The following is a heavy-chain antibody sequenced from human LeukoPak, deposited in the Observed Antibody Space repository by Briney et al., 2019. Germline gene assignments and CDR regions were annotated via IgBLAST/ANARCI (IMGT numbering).Heavy chain of an antibody. CDR1: GGSISSYY. CDR3: ASSDSSGYPDY. J-gene: IGHJ4*02. V-gene: IGHV4-59*08. Sequence: NPSETLSLTCTVSGGSISSYYWSWIRQPPGKGLEWIGYIYYSGSTNYNPSLKSRVTISVDTSKNQFSLKLSSVTAADTAVYYCASSDSSGYPDYWGQGTLVTVSP. CDR2: IYYSGST. D-gene: IGHD3-22*01.